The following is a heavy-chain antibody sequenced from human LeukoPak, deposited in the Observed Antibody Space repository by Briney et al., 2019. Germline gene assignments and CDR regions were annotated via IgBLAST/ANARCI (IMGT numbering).Heavy chain of an antibody. CDR3: ARDPASSGWSKGFVQDFEYGMDV. D-gene: IGHD6-19*01. CDR2: IIPLLGIA. V-gene: IGHV1-69*04. J-gene: IGHJ6*02. Sequence: SVKVSCKASGGTFSSYAISWVRQAPGQGLEWMGRIIPLLGIANYAQKFQGRVTITADKSTSTAYMELSSLRSEDTAVYYCARDPASSGWSKGFVQDFEYGMDVWGQGTTVTVSS. CDR1: GGTFSSYA.